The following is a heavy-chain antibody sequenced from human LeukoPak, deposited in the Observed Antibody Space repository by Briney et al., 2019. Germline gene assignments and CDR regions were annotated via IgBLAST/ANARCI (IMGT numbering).Heavy chain of an antibody. J-gene: IGHJ4*02. CDR1: GYTFTGYY. V-gene: IGHV1-2*02. CDR2: INPNSGGT. CDR3: AYTVTTIHGLGY. Sequence: GASVKVSCKASGYTFTGYYMHWVRQAPGQELEWMGWINPNSGGTNYAQKFQGRVTMTRDTSISTAYMGLSRLRSEDTAVYYCAYTVTTIHGLGYWGQGTLVTVSS. D-gene: IGHD4-11*01.